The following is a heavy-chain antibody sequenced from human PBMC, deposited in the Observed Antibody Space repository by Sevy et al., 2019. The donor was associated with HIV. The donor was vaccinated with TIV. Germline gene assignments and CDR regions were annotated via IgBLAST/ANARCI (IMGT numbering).Heavy chain of an antibody. Sequence: GGSLRLSCAASGFTFSSYAFYWVRQAPGKGLEWVAVISYGGDNKFYADSVKGRFAVSIDNSKDTLFLQMNSLRSEDTAVYYCARLTSAGTWYFDSWGQGTMVTVSS. CDR1: GFTFSSYA. CDR3: ARLTSAGTWYFDS. D-gene: IGHD6-13*01. CDR2: ISYGGDNK. V-gene: IGHV3-30*09. J-gene: IGHJ4*02.